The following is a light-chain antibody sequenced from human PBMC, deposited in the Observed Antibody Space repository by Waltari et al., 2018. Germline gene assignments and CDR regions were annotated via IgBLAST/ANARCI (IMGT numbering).Light chain of an antibody. CDR1: SRDVGGYKY. CDR3: CSYAGSTTSVV. J-gene: IGLJ3*02. V-gene: IGLV2-23*02. CDR2: NVS. Sequence: QSALTQPASVSGSPGQSIPISCTGPSRDVGGYKYVSWYQQHPGKAPKLMIYNVSKRPSGVSNRFSGSKSGNTASLTISGLQAEDEADYYCCSYAGSTTSVVFGGGTKVTVL.